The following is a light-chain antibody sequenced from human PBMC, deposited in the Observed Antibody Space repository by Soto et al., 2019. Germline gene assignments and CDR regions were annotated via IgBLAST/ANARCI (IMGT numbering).Light chain of an antibody. V-gene: IGLV1-47*01. Sequence: QSVLTQPPSASGTPGQRVTISRSGSGSNIGSRYVYWYRQVPGTAPKLLIYQDSQRPSGVPDRFSGSKSGTSASLAISGLRSEDEADYYCTAWDDSLSGPVFGGGTKLTVL. CDR3: TAWDDSLSGPV. CDR1: GSNIGSRY. J-gene: IGLJ3*02. CDR2: QDS.